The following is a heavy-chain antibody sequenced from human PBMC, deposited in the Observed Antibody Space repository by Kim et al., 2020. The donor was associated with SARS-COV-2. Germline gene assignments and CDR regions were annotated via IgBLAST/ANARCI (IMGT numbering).Heavy chain of an antibody. V-gene: IGHV3-48*02. CDR3: ARDRSLWVGYGMDV. Sequence: GGSLRLSCAASGFTFSSYSMNWVRQAPGKGLEWVSYISSSSTIYYADSVKGRFTISRDNAKNSLYLQMNSLRDEDTAVYYCARDRSLWVGYGMDVWGQGT. D-gene: IGHD3-10*01. CDR1: GFTFSSYS. CDR2: ISSSSTI. J-gene: IGHJ6*02.